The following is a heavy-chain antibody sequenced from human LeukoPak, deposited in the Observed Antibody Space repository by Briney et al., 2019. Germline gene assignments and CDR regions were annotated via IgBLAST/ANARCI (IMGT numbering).Heavy chain of an antibody. CDR2: MKQDGSEK. CDR3: ARYGVAPAAYYYYYMDV. CDR1: GFTFSSYW. D-gene: IGHD2-2*01. Sequence: AGGSLRLSCAASGFTFSSYWMSWVRQAPGKGLEWVANMKQDGSEKYYVDSVKGRFTISRDNAKNSLYLQMNSLRAEDTAVYYCARYGVAPAAYYYYYMDVWGKGTTVNVSS. V-gene: IGHV3-7*01. J-gene: IGHJ6*03.